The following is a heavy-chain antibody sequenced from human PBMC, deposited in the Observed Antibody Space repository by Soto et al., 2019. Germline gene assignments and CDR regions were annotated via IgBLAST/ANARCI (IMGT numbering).Heavy chain of an antibody. J-gene: IGHJ5*02. CDR3: ARSQGAARPGALNWFDP. Sequence: PSETLSLTCTVSGGSISSYYWSWIRQPPGKGLEWIGYIYYSGSTNYNPSLKSRVTISVDTSKNQFSLKLSSVTAADTAVYYCARSQGAARPGALNWFDPWGQGTLVTVSS. CDR2: IYYSGST. D-gene: IGHD6-6*01. CDR1: GGSISSYY. V-gene: IGHV4-59*01.